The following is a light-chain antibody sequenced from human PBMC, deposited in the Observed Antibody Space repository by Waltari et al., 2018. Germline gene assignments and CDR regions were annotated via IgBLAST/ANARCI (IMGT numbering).Light chain of an antibody. CDR2: EVS. CDR1: SSDVGGYNY. CDR3: SSYAGSNNLVV. J-gene: IGLJ2*01. V-gene: IGLV2-8*01. Sequence: QSALTQPPSASGSPGQSVTISCTGTSSDVGGYNYVSWYQQYPGKAPKLMIYEVSKLPSGVPDRFSGSKSGNTASLTVSGLQAEDEADYYCSSYAGSNNLVVFGGGTKLTVL.